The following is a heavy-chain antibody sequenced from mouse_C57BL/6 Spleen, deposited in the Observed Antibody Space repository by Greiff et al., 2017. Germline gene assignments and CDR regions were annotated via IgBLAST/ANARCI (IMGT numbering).Heavy chain of an antibody. CDR1: GYTFTSYT. CDR3: ARSHDGSSYDAMDY. V-gene: IGHV1-4*01. Sequence: VQLQQSGAELARPGASVKMSCKASGYTFTSYTMHWVKQRPGQGLEWIGYINPSSGYTKYNQKFKDKATLTADKSSSTAYMQLSSLTSEDSAVYYCARSHDGSSYDAMDYWGQGTSVTVSS. J-gene: IGHJ4*01. CDR2: INPSSGYT. D-gene: IGHD1-1*01.